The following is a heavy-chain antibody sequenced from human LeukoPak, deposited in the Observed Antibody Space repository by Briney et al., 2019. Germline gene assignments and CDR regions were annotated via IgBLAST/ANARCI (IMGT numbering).Heavy chain of an antibody. D-gene: IGHD3/OR15-3a*01. V-gene: IGHV3-7*01. CDR1: GFTFSNYL. J-gene: IGHJ4*02. Sequence: GGSLRLSCAASGFTFSNYLMSWVRQAPGKGLDWVANIKQDGSDKYYVDSVKGRFTISRDNAKNSLYLQMNSLRVEDTAVYYCARDSDGLHRWTSFDYWGQGTLVTVSS. CDR3: ARDSDGLHRWTSFDY. CDR2: IKQDGSDK.